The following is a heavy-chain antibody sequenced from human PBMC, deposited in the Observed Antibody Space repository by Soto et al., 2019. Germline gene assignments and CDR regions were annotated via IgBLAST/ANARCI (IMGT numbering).Heavy chain of an antibody. CDR1: GYTFTTYG. J-gene: IGHJ6*02. CDR2: ISAYNGNT. V-gene: IGHV1-18*04. D-gene: IGHD3-22*01. CDR3: ASEPIYYGMDYYYYYGMDV. Sequence: ASVKVSCKASGYTFTTYGFSWVRQAPGQGLECVGWISAYNGNTHYSQKFQGRVTMTTDTSTSTAYMELRSLTSGDTAVYYCASEPIYYGMDYYYYYGMDVWGQGTTVTVSS.